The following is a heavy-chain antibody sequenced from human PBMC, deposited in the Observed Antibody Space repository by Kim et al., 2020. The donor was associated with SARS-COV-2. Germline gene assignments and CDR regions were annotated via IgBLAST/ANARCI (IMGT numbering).Heavy chain of an antibody. CDR3: AHGAESSGWLTVYDAFDI. D-gene: IGHD6-19*01. J-gene: IGHJ3*02. CDR2: IIPILGIA. Sequence: SVKVSCKASGGTFSSYAISWVRQAPGQGLEWMGRIIPILGIANYAQKFQGRVTITADKSTSTAYMELSSLRSEDTAVYYCAHGAESSGWLTVYDAFDIWGQGTMVTVSS. CDR1: GGTFSSYA. V-gene: IGHV1-69*04.